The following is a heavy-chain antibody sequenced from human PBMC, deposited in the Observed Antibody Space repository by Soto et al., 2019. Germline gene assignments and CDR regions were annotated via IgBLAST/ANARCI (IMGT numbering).Heavy chain of an antibody. CDR3: ATSRGFYEAMEV. CDR2: IMAVFGSA. Sequence: QVQLGQSGAEVKKPGSSVKVSCKSSGGSFRTYAISWVRQAPGQGLERMGSIMAVFGSATYAQRFQGRVIITAGESTTTSYLELSGLQPGDAAVYFCATSRGFYEAMEVWGQGTTVTVSS. CDR1: GGSFRTYA. V-gene: IGHV1-69*01. J-gene: IGHJ6*02. D-gene: IGHD3-16*01.